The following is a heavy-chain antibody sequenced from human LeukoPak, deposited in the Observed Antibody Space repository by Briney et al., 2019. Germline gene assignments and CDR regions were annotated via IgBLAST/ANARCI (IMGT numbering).Heavy chain of an antibody. J-gene: IGHJ3*02. CDR3: AKGTYYYDSSAAFDI. V-gene: IGHV3-23*01. CDR2: INGSGGST. Sequence: GGSLRLSCAASGFTVSSNYMSWVRQAPGKGLEWVSAINGSGGSTYYADSVKGRFTISRDNSKNTLYLQMNSLRAEDTAVYYCAKGTYYYDSSAAFDIWGQGTMVTVSS. CDR1: GFTVSSNY. D-gene: IGHD3-22*01.